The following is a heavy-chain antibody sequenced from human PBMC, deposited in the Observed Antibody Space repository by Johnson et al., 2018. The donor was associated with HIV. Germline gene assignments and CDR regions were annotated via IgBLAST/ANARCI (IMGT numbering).Heavy chain of an antibody. Sequence: QVQLVESGGGVVQPGRSLRLSCPASGFTISSSGMHWVRPAPGKGLEWVAVISYVGTNDYYADSVQGRFPTSRDNSKHTLYLQMNSLTAEDTAVYYCATFYYDNRDYYELASFLTDASDIWGQGTMVTVSS. J-gene: IGHJ3*02. CDR1: GFTISSSG. CDR2: ISYVGTND. D-gene: IGHD3-22*01. V-gene: IGHV3-30*19. CDR3: ATFYYDNRDYYELASFLTDASDI.